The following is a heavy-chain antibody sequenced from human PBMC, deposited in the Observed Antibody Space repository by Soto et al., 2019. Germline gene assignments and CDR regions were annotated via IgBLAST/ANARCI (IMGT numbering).Heavy chain of an antibody. D-gene: IGHD5-18*01. Sequence: QVQLQESGPGLVKPSETLSLTCTVSVASISDYYWSWFRQPPGKRLEWLGYMYNTGSTNYNPSLRSRLTISVATSKNQLSLKMTSVTAADTAVYYCARQQGYGWFDPWGQGTLVTVSS. CDR2: MYNTGST. V-gene: IGHV4-59*08. J-gene: IGHJ5*02. CDR3: ARQQGYGWFDP. CDR1: VASISDYY.